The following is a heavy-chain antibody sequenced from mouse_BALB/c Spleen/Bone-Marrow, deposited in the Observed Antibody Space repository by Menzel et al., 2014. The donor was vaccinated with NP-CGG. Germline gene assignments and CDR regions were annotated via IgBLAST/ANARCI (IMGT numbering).Heavy chain of an antibody. D-gene: IGHD2-4*01. Sequence: EVKLQESGGGLVQPGGSLELSCAASGFTFSSYGMSWVRQTPDKRLEFVATINTNGGDTYYPDSVKGRFTISRDNAKNTLYLQMSSLKSEDTAMYYCARGDDYVSWFAYWGQGTLVTVSA. CDR3: ARGDDYVSWFAY. V-gene: IGHV5-6-3*01. J-gene: IGHJ3*01. CDR1: GFTFSSYG. CDR2: INTNGGDT.